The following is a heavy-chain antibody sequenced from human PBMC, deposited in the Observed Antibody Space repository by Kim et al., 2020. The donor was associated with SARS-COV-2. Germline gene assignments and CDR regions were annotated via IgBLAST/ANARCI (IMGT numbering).Heavy chain of an antibody. V-gene: IGHV3-23*01. D-gene: IGHD2-2*01. CDR3: AKWKVDSRIVVVPAAIGFT. J-gene: IGHJ5*02. Sequence: GGSLRLSCAASGFTFSSYAMSWVRQAPGKGLEWVSAISGSGGSTYYADSVKGRFTISRDNSKNTLYLQMNSLRAEDTAVYYCAKWKVDSRIVVVPAAIGFTWGQGTLVTVSS. CDR2: ISGSGGST. CDR1: GFTFSSYA.